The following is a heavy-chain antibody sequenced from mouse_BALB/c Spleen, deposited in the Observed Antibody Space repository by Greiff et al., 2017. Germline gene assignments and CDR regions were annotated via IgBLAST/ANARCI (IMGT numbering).Heavy chain of an antibody. CDR1: GFNIKDTY. CDR2: IDPANGNT. CDR3: ASEITTFYAMDY. J-gene: IGHJ4*01. D-gene: IGHD2-4*01. Sequence: VQLQQSGAELVKPGASVKLSCTASGFNIKDTYMHWVKQRPEQGLEWIGRIDPANGNTKYDPKFQGKATITADTSSNTAYLQLSSLTSEDTAVYYCASEITTFYAMDYWGQGTSVTVSS. V-gene: IGHV14-3*02.